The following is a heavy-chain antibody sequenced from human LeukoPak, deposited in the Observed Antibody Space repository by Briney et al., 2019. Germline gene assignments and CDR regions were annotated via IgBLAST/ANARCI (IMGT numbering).Heavy chain of an antibody. CDR2: IHTSGNS. Sequence: SETLSLTCTVSGGSISSYYWSWIRQPAGKGLEWIGRIHTSGNSDYNPSLKSRVTMSVDTSKNQCSLKVRSVTAADTAVYYCAREGSATARPFVSNDYWGQGTLVTVSS. V-gene: IGHV4-4*07. CDR1: GGSISSYY. CDR3: AREGSATARPFVSNDY. J-gene: IGHJ4*02. D-gene: IGHD6-6*01.